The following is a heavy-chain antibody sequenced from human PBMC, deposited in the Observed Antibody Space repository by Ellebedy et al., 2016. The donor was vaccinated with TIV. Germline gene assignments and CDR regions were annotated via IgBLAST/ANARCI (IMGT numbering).Heavy chain of an antibody. CDR1: GYTFTGYY. CDR3: ATDFGVMRAFDI. D-gene: IGHD3-3*01. J-gene: IGHJ3*02. V-gene: IGHV1-24*01. Sequence: ASVKVSXXASGYTFTGYYMHWVRQAPGKGLEWMGGFDPEDGETIYAQKFQGRVTMTEDTSTDTAYMELSSLRSEDTAVYYCATDFGVMRAFDIWGQGTMVTVSS. CDR2: FDPEDGET.